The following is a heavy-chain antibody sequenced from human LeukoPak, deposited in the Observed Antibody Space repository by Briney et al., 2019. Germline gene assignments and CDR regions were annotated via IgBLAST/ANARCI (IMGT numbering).Heavy chain of an antibody. CDR3: ARLRYSSSWLEFDY. CDR1: GFTFSSYW. Sequence: PGGSLRLSCAASGFTFSSYWMSWVRQAPGKGLEWVANIKQDGSEKYYVDSVKGRFTISRDNAKNSLYLQMNSLRAEDTAVYYCARLRYSSSWLEFDYWGQGTLVTVSS. V-gene: IGHV3-7*01. CDR2: IKQDGSEK. D-gene: IGHD6-13*01. J-gene: IGHJ4*02.